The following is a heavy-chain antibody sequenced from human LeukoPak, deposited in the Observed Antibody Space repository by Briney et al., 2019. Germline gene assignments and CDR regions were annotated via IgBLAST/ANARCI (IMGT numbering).Heavy chain of an antibody. V-gene: IGHV4-59*01. CDR1: GGSMSGYF. CDR3: ARSITSSWYGDFQH. D-gene: IGHD6-13*01. CDR2: IYYSGST. Sequence: SETLSLTCTVSGGSMSGYFWSWIRQPPGKGLEWIGYIYYSGSTNYNPSLKSRVTISVDTSKNQFSLKLGSVTAADTAVYYCARSITSSWYGDFQHWGQGTLVTVSS. J-gene: IGHJ1*01.